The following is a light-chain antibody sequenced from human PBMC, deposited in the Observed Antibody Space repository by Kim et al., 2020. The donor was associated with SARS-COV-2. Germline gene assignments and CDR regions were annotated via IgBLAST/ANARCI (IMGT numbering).Light chain of an antibody. Sequence: GQSVTSACTGTSGNVDTCNRVSWYQQPPGTAPKLMIYEVTNRPSGVPDRFSGSKSGNTASLTISGLQAEDEADYYCSSYTSSDTVVFGGGTQLTVL. CDR2: EVT. J-gene: IGLJ2*01. CDR3: SSYTSSDTVV. V-gene: IGLV2-18*02. CDR1: SGNVDTCNR.